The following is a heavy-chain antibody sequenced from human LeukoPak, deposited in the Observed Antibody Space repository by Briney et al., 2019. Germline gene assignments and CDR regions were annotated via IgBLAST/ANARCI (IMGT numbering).Heavy chain of an antibody. CDR3: ARDSSGIAVAGSIPNYYYYMDV. J-gene: IGHJ6*03. D-gene: IGHD6-19*01. V-gene: IGHV3-74*01. CDR2: INSDGSST. CDR1: GCTFSSYW. Sequence: GGSLRLSCAASGCTFSSYWMHWVRQAPGKGLVWVSRINSDGSSTSYADSVKGRFTISRDNAKNTLYLQMNSLRAEDTAVYYCARDSSGIAVAGSIPNYYYYMDVWGKGTTVTVSS.